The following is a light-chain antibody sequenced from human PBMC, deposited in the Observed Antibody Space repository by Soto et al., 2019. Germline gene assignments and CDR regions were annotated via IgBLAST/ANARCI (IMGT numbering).Light chain of an antibody. V-gene: IGLV2-8*01. Sequence: QSVLTQPPSASGSPGQSVTISCTGTSSGVGGYNYVSWYQQHPGKAPKLMIYEVSKRPSGVPDRFSGSKSGNTASLTVSGLQAEDEADYYCSSYAGSRYVFGTGTKVTVL. J-gene: IGLJ1*01. CDR1: SSGVGGYNY. CDR3: SSYAGSRYV. CDR2: EVS.